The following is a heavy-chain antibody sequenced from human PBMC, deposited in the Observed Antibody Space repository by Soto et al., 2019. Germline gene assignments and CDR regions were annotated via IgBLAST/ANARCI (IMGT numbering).Heavy chain of an antibody. CDR3: ASDTAPSDV. D-gene: IGHD4-17*01. J-gene: IGHJ6*02. CDR2: INAGNGNT. CDR1: GYTFTSYA. V-gene: IGHV1-3*01. Sequence: QVQLVQSGGEVKKPGASVKDSCKASGYTFTSYAMHWVRQAPGQRLEWMGWINAGNGNTTITRDTSASTAYMELSSLRSEDTAVYYCASDTAPSDVWGQGTTVTVSS.